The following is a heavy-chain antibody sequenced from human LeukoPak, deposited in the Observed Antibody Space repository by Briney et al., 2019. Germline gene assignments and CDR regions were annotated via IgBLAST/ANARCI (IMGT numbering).Heavy chain of an antibody. CDR2: ISSSGSTT. Sequence: GGSLRLSCAASGFTFSDYDMSWIRQAPGKGPEWISQISSSGSTTKYKDSVKGRFTMSRDNAETTLYLQMSSLRVEDTAEYYCAKGYDFWSGYNDYWGQGTLVTVSS. CDR1: GFTFSDYD. V-gene: IGHV3-11*01. J-gene: IGHJ4*02. CDR3: AKGYDFWSGYNDY. D-gene: IGHD3-3*01.